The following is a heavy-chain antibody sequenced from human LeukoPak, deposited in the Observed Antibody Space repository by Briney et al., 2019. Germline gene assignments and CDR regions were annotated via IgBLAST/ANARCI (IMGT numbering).Heavy chain of an antibody. CDR1: GFTFSSYA. Sequence: GGSLRLSCAASGFTFSSYAMHWVRQAPGKGLEWVAVISYDGSNKYYADSVKGRFTISRDNSKNTLYLQMNSLGAEDTAVYYCARDLYYDILTGYPGGYFDYWGQGTLVTVSS. CDR2: ISYDGSNK. D-gene: IGHD3-9*01. CDR3: ARDLYYDILTGYPGGYFDY. V-gene: IGHV3-30-3*01. J-gene: IGHJ4*02.